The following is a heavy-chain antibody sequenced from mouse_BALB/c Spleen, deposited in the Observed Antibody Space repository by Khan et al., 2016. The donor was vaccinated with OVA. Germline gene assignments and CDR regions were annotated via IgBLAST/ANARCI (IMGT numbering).Heavy chain of an antibody. V-gene: IGHV3-2*02. D-gene: IGHD2-3*01. CDR1: GYSITSDYA. Sequence: EVQLVESGPGLVKPSQSLSLTCTVTGYSITSDYAWNWIRQFPGNKLEWMGYISSSGSTNYNPALKSRISITRDTSKNTFFLQLNSVTTEDTATYYCARDGSRYNYAMDYWGQGTSVTVSS. J-gene: IGHJ4*01. CDR3: ARDGSRYNYAMDY. CDR2: ISSSGST.